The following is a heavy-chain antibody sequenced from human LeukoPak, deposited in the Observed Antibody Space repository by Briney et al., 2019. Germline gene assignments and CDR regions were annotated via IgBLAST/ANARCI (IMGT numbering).Heavy chain of an antibody. CDR2: IKQDGSEK. CDR1: GLTFSRYW. D-gene: IGHD6-19*01. CDR3: ATRPLVAVAGLDY. Sequence: GGSLRLSCAASGLTFSRYWMTWFRQAPGKGLEWVANIKQDGSEKYYVDSVKGRFTISRDNADRSLYLQMTSLRAEDTAVYYCATRPLVAVAGLDYWGQGTLVTVSS. J-gene: IGHJ4*02. V-gene: IGHV3-7*03.